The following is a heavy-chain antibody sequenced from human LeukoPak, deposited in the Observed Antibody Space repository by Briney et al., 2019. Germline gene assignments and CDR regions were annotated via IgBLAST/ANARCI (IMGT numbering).Heavy chain of an antibody. CDR2: IYTSGST. CDR1: GGSIRSYY. V-gene: IGHV4-4*09. J-gene: IGHJ2*01. D-gene: IGHD3-10*01. CDR3: ARHPLLGSYWYFDL. Sequence: SETLSLTCTVSGGSIRSYYWSWIRQPPGKGLEWIGYIYTSGSTSYNPSLKRRVTISLDTSNTQFSLNLSSVTAADPALYYCARHPLLGSYWYFDLWGRGPLVTVSS.